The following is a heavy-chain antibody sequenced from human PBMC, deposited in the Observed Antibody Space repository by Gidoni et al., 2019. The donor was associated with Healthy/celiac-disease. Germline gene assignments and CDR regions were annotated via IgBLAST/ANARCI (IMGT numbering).Heavy chain of an antibody. CDR1: GGSISSSNW. CDR2: IYHSGST. Sequence: QVQLQESGPGLVKPSGTLSLTCAVSGGSISSSNWWSGVRQPPGKGLEWIGEIYHSGSTTYNPSLKSRVTISVDKSKNQFSLKLSSVTAADTAVYYCARKGGGRLVIIKQSRRGNDAFDIWGQGTMVTVSS. V-gene: IGHV4-4*02. J-gene: IGHJ3*02. CDR3: ARKGGGRLVIIKQSRRGNDAFDI. D-gene: IGHD3-3*01.